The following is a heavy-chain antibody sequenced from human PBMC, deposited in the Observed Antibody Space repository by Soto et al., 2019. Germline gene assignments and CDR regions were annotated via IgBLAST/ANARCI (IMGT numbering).Heavy chain of an antibody. D-gene: IGHD2-2*01. Sequence: GESLKISCKGSGYSFTSYWIGWVRQMPGKGLEWMGIIYPGDSDTRYSPSFQGQVTISADKSISTAYLQWSSLKASDTAMYYCAILDCSSTSCSYGMDVSGPGTTVTVSS. CDR3: AILDCSSTSCSYGMDV. V-gene: IGHV5-51*01. J-gene: IGHJ6*02. CDR2: IYPGDSDT. CDR1: GYSFTSYW.